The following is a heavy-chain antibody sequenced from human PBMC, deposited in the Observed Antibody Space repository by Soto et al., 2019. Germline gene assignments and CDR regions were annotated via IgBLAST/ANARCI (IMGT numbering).Heavy chain of an antibody. CDR2: IIPIFGTA. Sequence: VKVSCKASGGTFSSYAISWVRQAPGQGLEWMGGIIPIFGTANYAQKFQGRVTIIADESTSTAYMELSSLRSEDTAVYYCARDQIEMATTHVPSRYFDLWGRGTLVTVSS. CDR1: GGTFSSYA. D-gene: IGHD1-1*01. V-gene: IGHV1-69*13. CDR3: ARDQIEMATTHVPSRYFDL. J-gene: IGHJ2*01.